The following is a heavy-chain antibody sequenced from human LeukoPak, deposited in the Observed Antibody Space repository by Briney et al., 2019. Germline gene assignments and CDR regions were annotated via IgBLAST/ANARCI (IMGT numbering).Heavy chain of an antibody. CDR2: IYYSGST. V-gene: IGHV4-39*01. CDR3: AASIVVGDRPANDY. CDR1: GGSISSSSYY. D-gene: IGHD3-22*01. Sequence: NPSETLSLTCTVSGGSISSSSYYWGWIRQPPGKGLEWIGSIYYSGSTYYNPSLKSRVTISVDTSKNQFSLKLSSVTAADTAVYYCAASIVVGDRPANDYWGQGTLVTVSS. J-gene: IGHJ4*02.